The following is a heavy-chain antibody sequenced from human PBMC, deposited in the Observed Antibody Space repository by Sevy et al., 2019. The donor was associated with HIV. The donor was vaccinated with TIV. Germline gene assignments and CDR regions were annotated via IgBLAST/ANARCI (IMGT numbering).Heavy chain of an antibody. J-gene: IGHJ4*02. Sequence: GGSLRLSCAASGFTFNTYSLIWVRQTPGKGLDWLSFIGTAAGVTYYADSVKGRFTISIDNAKNSLYLQMNSLRDEDTAVYYCARCPGHYSIDYWGQRTLVTVSS. CDR2: IGTAAGVT. V-gene: IGHV3-48*02. D-gene: IGHD2-21*01. CDR3: ARCPGHYSIDY. CDR1: GFTFNTYS.